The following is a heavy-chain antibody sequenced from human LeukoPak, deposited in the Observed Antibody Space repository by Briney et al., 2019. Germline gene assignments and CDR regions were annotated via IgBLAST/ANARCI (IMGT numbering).Heavy chain of an antibody. J-gene: IGHJ4*02. Sequence: GGSLRLSCAASGFTFINFGMHWVRQAPGKGPEWVAIVWYDGNNKYYADSVKGRFTISRDNSENTLFLQMNSLRAEGTAVYYCARVGLDGPTDRGFDYWGQGTLVTVSS. CDR2: VWYDGNNK. CDR3: ARVGLDGPTDRGFDY. D-gene: IGHD3/OR15-3a*01. V-gene: IGHV3-33*01. CDR1: GFTFINFG.